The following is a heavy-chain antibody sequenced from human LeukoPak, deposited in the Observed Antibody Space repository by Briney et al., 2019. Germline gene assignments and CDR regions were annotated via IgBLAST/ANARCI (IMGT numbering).Heavy chain of an antibody. Sequence: SSETLSLTCAVYGGSFSGYYWSWIRQPPGKGLEWIGEINHSGSTNYNPSLKSRVTISVDTSKNQFSLKLSSVTAADTAVYYCAREENGYSSSLIDYWGQGTLVTVSS. CDR1: GGSFSGYY. CDR2: INHSGST. J-gene: IGHJ4*02. V-gene: IGHV4-34*01. CDR3: AREENGYSSSLIDY. D-gene: IGHD6-6*01.